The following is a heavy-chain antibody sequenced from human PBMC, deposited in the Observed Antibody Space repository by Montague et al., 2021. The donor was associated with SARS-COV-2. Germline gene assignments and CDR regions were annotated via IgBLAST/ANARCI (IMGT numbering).Heavy chain of an antibody. J-gene: IGHJ4*02. D-gene: IGHD6-6*01. CDR2: MYYTGHT. V-gene: IGHV4-61*01. CDR1: GASVASDNYY. Sequence: SETLSLTCTVSGASVASDNYYWSWIRQPPGKGLEWIGYMYYTGHTNYXPSLESRVTMPVDPSKNQFSLTLTSVTAADTAVYYCARSRANVPSRPGFDYWGQGALVTVSS. CDR3: ARSRANVPSRPGFDY.